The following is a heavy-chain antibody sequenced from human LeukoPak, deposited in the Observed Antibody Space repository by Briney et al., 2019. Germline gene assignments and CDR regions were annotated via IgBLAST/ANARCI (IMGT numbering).Heavy chain of an antibody. CDR2: ISYDGSNK. J-gene: IGHJ4*02. D-gene: IGHD3-22*01. V-gene: IGHV3-30*03. CDR1: GFTFSSYG. CDR3: ARDPYYYDSSGYSP. Sequence: PGRSLRLSCAASGFTFSSYGMHWVRQAPGKGLEWVAVISYDGSNKYYADSVKGRFTISRDNSKNTLYLQMNSLRAEDTAVYYCARDPYYYDSSGYSPWGQGTLVTVSS.